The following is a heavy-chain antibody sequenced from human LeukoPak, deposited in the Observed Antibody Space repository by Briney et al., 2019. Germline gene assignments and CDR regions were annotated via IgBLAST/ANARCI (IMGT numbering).Heavy chain of an antibody. D-gene: IGHD3-22*01. CDR3: AKSVVYYYDSSGRYFDY. CDR2: ISGSGGNT. CDR1: GFSFSSYA. J-gene: IGHJ4*02. V-gene: IGHV3-23*01. Sequence: GGSLRLSCAASGFSFSSYAINWVRQAPGKGLEWVSGISGSGGNTYYADSVKGRFTISRDNSNNTLYLQMNSLRAEDTAVYYCAKSVVYYYDSSGRYFDYWGQGTLVTVSS.